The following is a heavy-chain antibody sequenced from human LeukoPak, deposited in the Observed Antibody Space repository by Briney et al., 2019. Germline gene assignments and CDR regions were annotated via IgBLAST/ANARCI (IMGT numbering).Heavy chain of an antibody. Sequence: GGSLRLSCAASGFIFSNYGMHWVRQAPGKGLGWVAVIWHDGSNKYYADSVKGRFTISRDNSKNTVYLQMNSLRAEDTAVYYCANNFDYWGQGTLVTVSS. CDR2: IWHDGSNK. CDR3: ANNFDY. J-gene: IGHJ4*02. CDR1: GFIFSNYG. V-gene: IGHV3-33*06.